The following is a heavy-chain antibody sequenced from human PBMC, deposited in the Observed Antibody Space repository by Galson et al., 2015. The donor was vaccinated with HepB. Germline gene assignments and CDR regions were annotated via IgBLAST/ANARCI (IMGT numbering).Heavy chain of an antibody. V-gene: IGHV3-30*18. J-gene: IGHJ4*02. CDR1: GFTFSSYG. Sequence: SLRLSCAASGFTFSSYGMHWVRQAPGKGLEWVAVISYDGSNKYYADSVKGRFTISRDNSKNTLYLQMNSLRAEDTAVYYCAKDRLRGAILDYWGQGTLVTVSS. D-gene: IGHD3-10*01. CDR2: ISYDGSNK. CDR3: AKDRLRGAILDY.